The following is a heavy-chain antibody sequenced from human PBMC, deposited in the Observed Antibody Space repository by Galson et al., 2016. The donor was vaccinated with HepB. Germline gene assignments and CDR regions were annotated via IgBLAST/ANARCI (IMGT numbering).Heavy chain of an antibody. Sequence: SLRLSCAASGFSFDEFAMHWVRQGPGKGLEWVSGIAYDSDSIGYADPVKGRFTISRDNAKNSLYLEMSSLRAEDTALYFCAKEIAYCNAGTCYAGAFDVWGQGTMVTVSS. J-gene: IGHJ3*01. V-gene: IGHV3-9*01. CDR3: AKEIAYCNAGTCYAGAFDV. D-gene: IGHD2-15*01. CDR2: IAYDSDSI. CDR1: GFSFDEFA.